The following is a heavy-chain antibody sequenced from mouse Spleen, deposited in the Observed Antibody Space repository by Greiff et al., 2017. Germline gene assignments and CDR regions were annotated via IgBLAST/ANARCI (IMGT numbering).Heavy chain of an antibody. CDR1: GYSITSGYY. CDR2: ISYDGSN. Sequence: DVQLQESGPGLVKPSQSLSLTCSVTGYSITSGYYWNWIRQFPGNKLEWMGYISYDGSNNYNPSLKNRISITRDTSKNQFFLKLNSVTTEDTATYYCASYDYDLDYWGQGTSVTVSS. CDR3: ASYDYDLDY. V-gene: IGHV3-6*01. D-gene: IGHD2-4*01. J-gene: IGHJ4*01.